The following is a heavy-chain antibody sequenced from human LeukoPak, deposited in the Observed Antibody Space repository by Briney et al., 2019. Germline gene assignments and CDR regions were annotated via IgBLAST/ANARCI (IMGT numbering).Heavy chain of an antibody. CDR1: GVSISTYY. V-gene: IGHV4-59*01. Sequence: SETLSLTCAVSGVSISTYYWSWIRQPPGKGLEWIGYIYSSGTTNYNPSLKSRVTISIDTSKNEFSLGLTSVTAADTAVYYCAREANYYGSGSYFEGTFDYWGQGSLVTVSS. D-gene: IGHD3-10*01. CDR2: IYSSGTT. J-gene: IGHJ4*02. CDR3: AREANYYGSGSYFEGTFDY.